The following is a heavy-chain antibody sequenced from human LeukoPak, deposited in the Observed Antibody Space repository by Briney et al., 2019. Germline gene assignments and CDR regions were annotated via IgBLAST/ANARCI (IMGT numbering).Heavy chain of an antibody. CDR2: IYYNGIT. CDR3: ARGSCSGGSCYHGLDY. J-gene: IGHJ4*02. Sequence: SETLSLTCTVSGGSFSSSSYYWSWIRQPPGKGLEWIGYIYYNGITNYKSSLKSRVTISIDTSKNQFSLKLSSVTAADTAVYYCARGSCSGGSCYHGLDYWGQGTLVTVSS. D-gene: IGHD2-15*01. V-gene: IGHV4-61*01. CDR1: GGSFSSSSYY.